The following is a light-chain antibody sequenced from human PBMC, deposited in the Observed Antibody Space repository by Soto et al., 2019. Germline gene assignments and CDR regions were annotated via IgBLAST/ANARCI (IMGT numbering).Light chain of an antibody. Sequence: DIQMAQAPSTLFGSVGGRVTNTFRASQSISGWLAWYQQKPGKVPKLLIFDVSILASGVPSRFSGSGSGTEFTLTISSLQPEDFATYSCQQYYISWSFGQGTKVDIK. V-gene: IGKV1-5*01. J-gene: IGKJ1*01. CDR1: QSISGW. CDR2: DVS. CDR3: QQYYISWS.